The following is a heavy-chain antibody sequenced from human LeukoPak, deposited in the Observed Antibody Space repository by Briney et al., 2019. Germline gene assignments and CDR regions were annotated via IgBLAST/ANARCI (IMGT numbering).Heavy chain of an antibody. CDR3: AKVSLEQWLVPYLDY. V-gene: IGHV3-30*02. CDR2: IRYDGSNK. J-gene: IGHJ4*02. Sequence: GGSLRLSCAASGFTFSSYGMHWVRQAPGKGLEWVAFIRYDGSNKCYADSVKGRFTISRDNSKNTLYLQMNSLRAEDTAVYYCAKVSLEQWLVPYLDYWGQGTLVTVSS. D-gene: IGHD6-19*01. CDR1: GFTFSSYG.